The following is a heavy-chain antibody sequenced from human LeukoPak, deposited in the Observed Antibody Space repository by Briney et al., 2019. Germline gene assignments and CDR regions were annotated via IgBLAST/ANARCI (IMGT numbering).Heavy chain of an antibody. J-gene: IGHJ6*02. D-gene: IGHD3-10*01. CDR1: GFTFDDYA. V-gene: IGHV3-9*01. CDR3: AKVPYSDYGSGRPPFMDV. Sequence: GGSLRLSCAASGFTFDDYAMHWVRQAPGKGLEWVSGISWNSGSIGYADSVKGRFTISRDNSKNTLYMQMNSLRAEDTAIYYCAKVPYSDYGSGRPPFMDVWGQGTTVAVS. CDR2: ISWNSGSI.